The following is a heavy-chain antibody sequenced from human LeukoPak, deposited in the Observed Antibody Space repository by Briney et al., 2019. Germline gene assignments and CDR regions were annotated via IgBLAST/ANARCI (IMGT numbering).Heavy chain of an antibody. Sequence: GGSLRLSCSASGFTFSSYVMHWVRQAPGKGLGYVSAIDSNGGSTYYADSVKGRFTISRDNSKNTLYLQMSSLRAEDTAVYYCVKPHASFYYFDYGGQGTLVTVSS. CDR2: IDSNGGST. CDR3: VKPHASFYYFDY. V-gene: IGHV3-64D*06. D-gene: IGHD3-16*01. J-gene: IGHJ4*02. CDR1: GFTFSSYV.